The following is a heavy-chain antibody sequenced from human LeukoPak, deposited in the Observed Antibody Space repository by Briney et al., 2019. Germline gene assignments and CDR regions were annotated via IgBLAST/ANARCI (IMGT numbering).Heavy chain of an antibody. CDR2: IYYSGST. V-gene: IGHV4-59*08. CDR3: ATRGYSSGLYYFDY. J-gene: IGHJ4*02. Sequence: SETLSLTCTVSGGSISSCYWSWIRQPPGKGLEWIGYIYYSGSTNYNPSLKSRVTISVDTSKNQFSLKLSSVTAADTAVYYCATRGYSSGLYYFDYWGQGTLVTVSS. CDR1: GGSISSCY. D-gene: IGHD6-19*01.